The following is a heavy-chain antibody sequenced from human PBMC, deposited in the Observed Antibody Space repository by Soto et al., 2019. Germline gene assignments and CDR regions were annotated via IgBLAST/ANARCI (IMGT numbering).Heavy chain of an antibody. D-gene: IGHD3-16*01. V-gene: IGHV1-46*01. CDR3: ARIEVLRDAFDI. J-gene: IGHJ3*02. CDR1: GYTFASYY. Sequence: ASVKVSCKASGYTFASYYIHWVRQAPGQGLEWMGIINPSSGSTTYAEKLQGRVTMTRDTSTSTIYMELSRLRSEDTAVYYCARIEVLRDAFDIWGQGTMVTV. CDR2: INPSSGST.